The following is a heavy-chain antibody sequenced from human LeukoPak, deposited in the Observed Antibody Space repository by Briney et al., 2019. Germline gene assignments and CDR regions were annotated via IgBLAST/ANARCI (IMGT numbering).Heavy chain of an antibody. CDR2: ISAYNGNT. J-gene: IGHJ4*02. V-gene: IGHV1-18*01. CDR1: GYRFTSYG. D-gene: IGHD2-2*01. Sequence: ASVKVSCKASGYRFTSYGISWVRQAPGQGLEWMGWISAYNGNTNYAQKLQGRVTMTAGTSTTTAYMELRSLRSDDTAVYYCARGYCSSATCRHFDYWGQGALVTVSS. CDR3: ARGYCSSATCRHFDY.